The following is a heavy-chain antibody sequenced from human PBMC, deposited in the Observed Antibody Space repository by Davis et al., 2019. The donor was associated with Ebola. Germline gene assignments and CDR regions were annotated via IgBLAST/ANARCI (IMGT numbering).Heavy chain of an antibody. V-gene: IGHV3-23*01. J-gene: IGHJ4*02. CDR1: GFTFSSYA. D-gene: IGHD6-13*01. CDR2: ISGSGGGT. CDR3: ARDLSWAGYFDD. Sequence: GESLKISCAASGFTFSSYAMSWVRQAPGKGLEWVSAISGSGGGTYYADSVKGRFTISRDNSKNTLYLQMNSLRVEDTAVYYCARDLSWAGYFDDWGQGTLVTVSS.